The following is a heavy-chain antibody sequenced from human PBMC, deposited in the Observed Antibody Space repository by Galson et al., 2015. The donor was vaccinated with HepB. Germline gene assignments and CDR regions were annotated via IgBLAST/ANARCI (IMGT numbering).Heavy chain of an antibody. J-gene: IGHJ4*02. CDR3: ARGAEMTTIPYFDY. CDR1: GFTFSSYA. D-gene: IGHD5-24*01. CDR2: ISYVGSNK. Sequence: SLRLSCAASGFTFSSYALHWVRQTPGKGLEWVAVISYVGSNKYYADSVKGRFTISRDNSKNTLYLQMNSLRAEDTAVYYCARGAEMTTIPYFDYWGQGTLVTVSS. V-gene: IGHV3-30*04.